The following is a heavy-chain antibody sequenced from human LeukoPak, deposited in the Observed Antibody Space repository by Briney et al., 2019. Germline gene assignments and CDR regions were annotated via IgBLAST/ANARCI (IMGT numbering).Heavy chain of an antibody. J-gene: IGHJ4*02. CDR3: ARALLIRYFDWLLEGGYFDY. D-gene: IGHD3-9*01. CDR1: GYTFTSYG. V-gene: IGHV1-18*01. CDR2: ISAYNGNT. Sequence: ASVKVSCKASGYTFTSYGISWVRQAPGQGLEWMGWISAYNGNTNYAQKLQGRVTMTTDTSTSTAYMEPRSLRSDDTAVYYCARALLIRYFDWLLEGGYFDYWGQGTLVTVSS.